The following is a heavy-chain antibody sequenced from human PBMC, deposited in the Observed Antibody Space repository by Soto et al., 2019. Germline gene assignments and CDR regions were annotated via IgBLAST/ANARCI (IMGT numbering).Heavy chain of an antibody. CDR1: GFTFSNYG. D-gene: IGHD5-18*01. CDR3: ATEPKIQLCLHYFDY. Sequence: GGSLRLSCAASGFTFSNYGMHWVRQAPGKGLEWLAFIPHDGSNTYYADSVKGRFTISRDNSKNTLYLQMNSLRAEDTAVFYWATEPKIQLCLHYFDYWGQGTMVTVYS. V-gene: IGHV3-30*02. CDR2: IPHDGSNT. J-gene: IGHJ4*02.